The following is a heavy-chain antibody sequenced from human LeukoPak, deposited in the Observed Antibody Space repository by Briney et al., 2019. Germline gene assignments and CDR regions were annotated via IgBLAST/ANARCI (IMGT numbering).Heavy chain of an antibody. D-gene: IGHD6-6*01. J-gene: IGHJ6*03. CDR3: ARGVEEYSSPADYYYMDV. CDR1: GYTFTSYY. CDR2: INPSGGST. Sequence: GASVKVSCKASGYTFTSYYMHWVRQAPGQGLEWMGIINPSGGSTSYAQKFQGRVTMTRNTSISTAYMELSSLRSEDTAVYYCARGVEEYSSPADYYYMDVWGKGTTVTVSS. V-gene: IGHV1-46*01.